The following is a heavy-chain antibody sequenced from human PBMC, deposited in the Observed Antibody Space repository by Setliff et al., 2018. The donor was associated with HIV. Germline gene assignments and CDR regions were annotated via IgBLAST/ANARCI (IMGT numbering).Heavy chain of an antibody. CDR1: GGSISSSSYY. V-gene: IGHV4-39*01. J-gene: IGHJ4*02. D-gene: IGHD1-26*01. CDR2: IYYSGST. Sequence: SETLSLTCTVSGGSISSSSYYWGWIRQPPGKGLEWIGSIYYSGSTYYNPSLKSRVTISVDTSKNQFSLKLSSVTAADTAIYYCARHSSYYGNHDYWGQGTLVTVS. CDR3: ARHSSYYGNHDY.